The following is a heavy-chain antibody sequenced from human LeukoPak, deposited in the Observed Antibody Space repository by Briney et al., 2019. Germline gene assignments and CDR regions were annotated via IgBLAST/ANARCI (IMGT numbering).Heavy chain of an antibody. CDR1: GYTFTSYG. CDR3: ARRVAGSGWEYYFDY. J-gene: IGHJ4*02. V-gene: IGHV1-18*01. CDR2: ISAYNGNT. D-gene: IGHD6-19*01. Sequence: ASVKVSCKASGYTFTSYGISWVRQAPGQGLEWMGWISAYNGNTNYAQKLQGRVTMTTDTSTSTAYMELRSLRSDGTAVYYCARRVAGSGWEYYFDYWGQGTLVTASS.